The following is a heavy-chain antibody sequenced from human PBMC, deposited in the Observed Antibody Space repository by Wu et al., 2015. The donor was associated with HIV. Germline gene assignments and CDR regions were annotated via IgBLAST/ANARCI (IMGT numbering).Heavy chain of an antibody. J-gene: IGHJ4*02. Sequence: QVQLVQSGAEVKKPGSSVKVSCKASGGTFSSYAISWVRQAPGQGLEWMGRIIPIFGTANYAQKFQGRVTITADESTSTAYMELSSLRSEDTAVYYCARDESIGSSGWIRGWYFDYWGQGTLVTVSS. CDR3: ARDESIGSSGWIRGWYFDY. CDR2: IIPIFGTA. V-gene: IGHV1-69*13. D-gene: IGHD6-19*01. CDR1: GGTFSSYA.